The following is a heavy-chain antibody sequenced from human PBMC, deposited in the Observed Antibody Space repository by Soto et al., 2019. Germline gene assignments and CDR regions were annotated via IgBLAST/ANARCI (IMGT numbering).Heavy chain of an antibody. V-gene: IGHV1-69*13. J-gene: IGHJ3*02. D-gene: IGHD6-19*01. Sequence: GASVKVSCKASGGTFSSYAISWVRQAPGQGLEWMGGIIPIFGTANYAQKFQGRVTITADESTSTAYKELSSLRSEDTAVYYCARAGPAGFSPDAFDIWGQGTMVTVSS. CDR1: GGTFSSYA. CDR2: IIPIFGTA. CDR3: ARAGPAGFSPDAFDI.